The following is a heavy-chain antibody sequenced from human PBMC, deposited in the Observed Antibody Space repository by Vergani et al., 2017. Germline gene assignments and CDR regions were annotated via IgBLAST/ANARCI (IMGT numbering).Heavy chain of an antibody. CDR1: GGSFSGYY. J-gene: IGHJ4*02. CDR2: INHSGST. CDR3: ARSRPYCTSGSCPAI. Sequence: QVQLQQWGAGLLEPSETLSLTCAVYGGSFSGYYWSWIRQPPGKGLEWIGEINHSGSTNYNPSLKSRVTISVDTSKNQFSLKLSSVTVADTAVYYCARSRPYCTSGSCPAIWGQGTLVTVSS. V-gene: IGHV4-34*01. D-gene: IGHD2-15*01.